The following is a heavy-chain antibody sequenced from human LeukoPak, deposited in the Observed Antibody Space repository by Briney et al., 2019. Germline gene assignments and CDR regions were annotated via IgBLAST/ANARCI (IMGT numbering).Heavy chain of an antibody. D-gene: IGHD3-3*01. Sequence: PSETLSLTCAVYGGSFSGYYWSWIRQPPGKGLEWMGEINHSGSTNYNPSLKSRVTISVDTSKNQFSLKLSSVTAADTAVYYCARADNYDFWSGYAANPDRPDAFDIWGQGTMVTVSS. J-gene: IGHJ3*02. V-gene: IGHV4-34*01. CDR3: ARADNYDFWSGYAANPDRPDAFDI. CDR1: GGSFSGYY. CDR2: INHSGST.